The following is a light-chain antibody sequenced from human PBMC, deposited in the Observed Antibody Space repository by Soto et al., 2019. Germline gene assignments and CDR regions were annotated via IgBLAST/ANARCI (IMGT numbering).Light chain of an antibody. CDR2: GAS. Sequence: EIVMTQSAAILSVSPGERATLSCRASQSVSSNLAWYQHKPGQAPRLLIYGASTRATGIPARFSASGSGTEFSLTISSLQSEDFAVYYCQQYNNWPPKQYTFGQGTKLEIK. J-gene: IGKJ2*01. V-gene: IGKV3-15*01. CDR3: QQYNNWPPKQYT. CDR1: QSVSSN.